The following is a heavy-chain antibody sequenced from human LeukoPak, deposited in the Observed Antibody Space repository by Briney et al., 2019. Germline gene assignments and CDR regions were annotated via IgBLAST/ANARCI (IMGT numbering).Heavy chain of an antibody. Sequence: GGSLRLSCAPCGFTFDDYGMSWVRQATRKKLKWVAGFNWNGGSTGYADSVKGRFTISRDNAKNSLYLQMNSLRAEDTALYYCARWGGINLLGYYYMDVWGKGTTVTVSS. J-gene: IGHJ6*03. CDR2: FNWNGGST. D-gene: IGHD1-26*01. V-gene: IGHV3-20*04. CDR1: GFTFDDYG. CDR3: ARWGGINLLGYYYMDV.